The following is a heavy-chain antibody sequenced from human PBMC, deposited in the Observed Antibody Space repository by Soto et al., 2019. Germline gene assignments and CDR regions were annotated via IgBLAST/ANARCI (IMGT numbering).Heavy chain of an antibody. D-gene: IGHD3-3*01. Sequence: SETLSLTCAVYGGSFSGYYWSWIRQPPGKGLEWFGEINHSGCTNYNPSLKSRVTISVDTSKNQFSLKLSSVTAADTAVYYCARGSTYYDFWSGHTHPNWFDPWGQGTLVTVSS. CDR2: INHSGCT. V-gene: IGHV4-34*01. J-gene: IGHJ5*02. CDR3: ARGSTYYDFWSGHTHPNWFDP. CDR1: GGSFSGYY.